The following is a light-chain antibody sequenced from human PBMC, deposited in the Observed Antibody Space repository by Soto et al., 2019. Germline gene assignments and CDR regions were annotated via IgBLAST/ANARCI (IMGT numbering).Light chain of an antibody. J-gene: IGKJ1*01. CDR3: QQYGSSPWT. V-gene: IGKV3-20*01. Sequence: EIVLTQSPGTLSLSPGERATLSCRASQSVSSTYLAWYQQKPGQAPRLLIYSASSRATGIPDRLSGSGSGTDFTLTISRLEPEDFAVYYCQQYGSSPWTFGQGTKVEIK. CDR1: QSVSSTY. CDR2: SAS.